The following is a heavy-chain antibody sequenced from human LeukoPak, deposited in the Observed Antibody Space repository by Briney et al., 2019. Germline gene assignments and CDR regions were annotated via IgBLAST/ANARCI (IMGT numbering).Heavy chain of an antibody. D-gene: IGHD3-22*01. CDR3: AKEGPGYYDSSGPLQH. CDR1: GFTFSSYG. V-gene: IGHV3-30*02. Sequence: GGSLRLSCAASGFTFSSYGMHWVRQAPGKGLEWVAFIRYDGSNKYYADSVKGRFTISRDNSKNTLYLQMNSLRAEDTAVYYCAKEGPGYYDSSGPLQHWGQGTLVTVSS. J-gene: IGHJ1*01. CDR2: IRYDGSNK.